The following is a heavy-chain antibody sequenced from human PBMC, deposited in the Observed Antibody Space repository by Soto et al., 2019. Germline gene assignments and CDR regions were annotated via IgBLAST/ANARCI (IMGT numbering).Heavy chain of an antibody. CDR3: ANLSYHDRSGYYFYWFAP. V-gene: IGHV4-31*03. CDR2: IYYIGST. Sequence: SETLSRTCTVSGGSISSGGYYWRWIRQHPVKGLEWIGYIYYIGSTYYNPSLKSRVTISVDTSKNQFSLKLSSVTAADTAVYYCANLSYHDRSGYYFYWFAPWGPGALVTVS. D-gene: IGHD3-22*01. CDR1: GGSISSGGYY. J-gene: IGHJ5*02.